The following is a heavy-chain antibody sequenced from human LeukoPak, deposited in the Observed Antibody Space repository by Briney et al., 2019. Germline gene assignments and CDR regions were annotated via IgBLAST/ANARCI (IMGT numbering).Heavy chain of an antibody. V-gene: IGHV1-69*04. D-gene: IGHD3-16*02. J-gene: IGHJ4*02. CDR3: ARDSHESMITFGGVIAT. CDR1: GYTFTSYG. CDR2: IIPIFGIA. Sequence: ASVKVSCKASGYTFTSYGISWVRQAPGQGLEWMGRIIPIFGIANYAQKFQGRVTITADKSTSTAYMELSSLRSEDTAVYYCARDSHESMITFGGVIATWGQGTLVTVSS.